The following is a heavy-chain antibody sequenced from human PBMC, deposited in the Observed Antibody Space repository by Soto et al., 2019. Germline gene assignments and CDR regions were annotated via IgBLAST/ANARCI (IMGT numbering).Heavy chain of an antibody. V-gene: IGHV3-30*18. CDR3: AKDRRDGDFMHILVVDF. CDR2: MSYDESKK. CDR1: GFRLSSYA. J-gene: IGHJ4*02. Sequence: QVRLVESGGGVVQPGGSLRLSCATSGFRLSSYAMHWVRQAPGKGLEWVALMSYDESKKYYADSVKGRFTISRDTSKNTLVLEMNNLRVQHTAVYYCAKDRRDGDFMHILVVDFWGQGALVTVSS. D-gene: IGHD2-15*01.